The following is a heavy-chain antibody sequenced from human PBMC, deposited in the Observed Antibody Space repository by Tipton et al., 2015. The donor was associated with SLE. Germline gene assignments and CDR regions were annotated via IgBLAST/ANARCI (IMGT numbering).Heavy chain of an antibody. V-gene: IGHV4-4*09. Sequence: TLSLTCTVSGGSISSYYWSWIRQPPGKGLEWIGYIYTSGSTNYNPSLKSRVTISVDTSKNQFSLKPSSVTAADTAVYYCARHSRDIVVVTPHGAFDIWGQGTMVTVSS. CDR1: GGSISSYY. J-gene: IGHJ3*02. D-gene: IGHD2-21*02. CDR2: IYTSGST. CDR3: ARHSRDIVVVTPHGAFDI.